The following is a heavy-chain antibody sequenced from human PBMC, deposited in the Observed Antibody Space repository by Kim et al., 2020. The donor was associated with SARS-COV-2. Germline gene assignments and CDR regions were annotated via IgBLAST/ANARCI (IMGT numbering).Heavy chain of an antibody. D-gene: IGHD6-13*01. Sequence: GGSLRLSCAASEFTFSMSAMTWVRQAPGRGLEWVSGISATGGSTDYADSVKGRFTISRDNSMNTLYLQMNSLRAEDTAVYYCARPRTAAGDTRGWFDPWGQGTLVTVSS. CDR1: EFTFSMSA. CDR3: ARPRTAAGDTRGWFDP. V-gene: IGHV3-23*01. CDR2: ISATGGST. J-gene: IGHJ5*02.